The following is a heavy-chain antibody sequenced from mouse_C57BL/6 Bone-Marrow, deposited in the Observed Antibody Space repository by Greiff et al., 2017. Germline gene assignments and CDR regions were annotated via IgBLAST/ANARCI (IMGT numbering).Heavy chain of an antibody. V-gene: IGHV1-80*01. J-gene: IGHJ4*01. CDR1: GYAFSSYW. CDR3: ARILLYYYAMDY. Sequence: QVQLKQSGAELVKPGASVKISCKASGYAFSSYWMNWVKQRPGKGLEWIGQIYPGDGDTNYNGKFKGQATLTADKYSSTAYMQLSSLTSEDSAVYFCARILLYYYAMDYWGQGTSVTVSS. CDR2: IYPGDGDT.